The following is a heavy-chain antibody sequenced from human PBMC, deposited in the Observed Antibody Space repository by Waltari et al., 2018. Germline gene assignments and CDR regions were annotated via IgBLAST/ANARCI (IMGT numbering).Heavy chain of an antibody. J-gene: IGHJ4*02. CDR2: IHHSGRT. CDR3: ARGQGY. Sequence: QVQLQESGPGLVKPSETLSLTCAVSGYSISTDYYWVWIRQPPGKGLEWIGNIHHSGRTYYNPSLKSRVSISLDTSKNQFSRELSSLTADDTAVYYCARGQGYWGQGTLVTVSS. CDR1: GYSISTDYY. V-gene: IGHV4-38-2*01.